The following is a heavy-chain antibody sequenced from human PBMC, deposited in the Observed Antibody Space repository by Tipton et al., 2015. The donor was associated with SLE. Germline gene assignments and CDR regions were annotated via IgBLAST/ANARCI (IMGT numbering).Heavy chain of an antibody. V-gene: IGHV4-4*07. CDR3: ARTNGGGATFFDY. J-gene: IGHJ4*02. Sequence: LRLSCAASGFTFSASSLHWVRQASGKGLEWIGRVHSSGTTLYNPSLNSRVTVSVDTSKSQFSLKLTSVIAADTAVYYCARTNGGGATFFDYWGQGVLVTVSS. D-gene: IGHD3-16*01. CDR2: VHSSGTT. CDR1: GFTFSASS.